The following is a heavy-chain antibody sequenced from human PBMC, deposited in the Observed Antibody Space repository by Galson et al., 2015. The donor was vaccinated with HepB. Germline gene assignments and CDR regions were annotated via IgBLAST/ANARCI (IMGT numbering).Heavy chain of an antibody. CDR3: ATGAGDFDH. CDR2: VCSPGNT. D-gene: IGHD4/OR15-4a*01. Sequence: SETLSLTCSVSGGSITSWCYSWIRQSAGTGLEWIGRVCSPGNTKYNPSFGSRVTMSLDTSKNQISLHLKSLTAADTAAFFCATGAGDFDHWGQGTRVTVSS. J-gene: IGHJ4*02. CDR1: GGSITSWC. V-gene: IGHV4-4*07.